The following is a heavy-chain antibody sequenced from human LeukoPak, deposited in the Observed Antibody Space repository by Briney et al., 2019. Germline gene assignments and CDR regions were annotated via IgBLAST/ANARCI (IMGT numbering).Heavy chain of an antibody. CDR2: INTDGSSA. CDR3: ARGTIYGLDAFDI. Sequence: PPGGSLRLSCAVSGFTFSNYWMHWVRQAPGKGLVWVSRINTDGSSANYADSVKGRFTISRDNAKNTLYLQMNSLRAEVTAVYYCARGTIYGLDAFDIWGQGTMVTVSS. CDR1: GFTFSNYW. D-gene: IGHD3-3*01. V-gene: IGHV3-74*01. J-gene: IGHJ3*02.